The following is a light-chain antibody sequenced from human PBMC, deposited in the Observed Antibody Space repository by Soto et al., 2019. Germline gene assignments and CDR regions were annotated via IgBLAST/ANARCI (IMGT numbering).Light chain of an antibody. V-gene: IGKV3-20*01. CDR1: QSVSSSY. CDR3: QKYGSSPWK. Sequence: EIVLTHSPATLSFSPLEIANLSFSASQSVSSSYLAWYQQKPGQAPRLLIYGASSRATGIPDRFSGSGSGTDFTLTISRLEPEDFAVYYCQKYGSSPWKFGQGTKVDIK. CDR2: GAS. J-gene: IGKJ1*01.